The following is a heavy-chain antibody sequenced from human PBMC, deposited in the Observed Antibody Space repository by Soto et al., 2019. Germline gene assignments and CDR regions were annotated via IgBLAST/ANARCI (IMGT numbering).Heavy chain of an antibody. D-gene: IGHD6-13*01. CDR3: ARRHYNILRWYEKGYFDS. Sequence: PGESLKISCKGSGYSFSSYWITWFRQMPGKGLEWMGIIYPGDSDTVYSPSFQGQVTISVDTSISTAYLQWSSLKASDTAVYYCARRHYNILRWYEKGYFDSWGQGTPVTVSS. V-gene: IGHV5-51*01. CDR1: GYSFSSYW. J-gene: IGHJ4*02. CDR2: IYPGDSDT.